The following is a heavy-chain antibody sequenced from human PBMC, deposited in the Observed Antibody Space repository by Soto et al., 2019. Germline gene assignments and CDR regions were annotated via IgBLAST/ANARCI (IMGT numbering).Heavy chain of an antibody. Sequence: QVQLGQSGAEVKKPGASVKVSCKAAGYTFTTYDINWVRHATGQGLEWIGWMSPKTGNTGYAQTFQGRVTMTRNPSISTAYMELSSLTSEEAAVYYCARGPPNCGFDLWGQGTLVPVSS. CDR3: ARGPPNCGFDL. CDR1: GYTFTTYD. CDR2: MSPKTGNT. V-gene: IGHV1-8*01. D-gene: IGHD7-27*01. J-gene: IGHJ4*02.